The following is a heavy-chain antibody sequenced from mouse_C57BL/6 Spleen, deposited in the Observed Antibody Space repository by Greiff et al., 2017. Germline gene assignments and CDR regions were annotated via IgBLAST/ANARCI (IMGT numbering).Heavy chain of an antibody. CDR2: IDPANGNT. Sequence: VQLQQSVAELVRPGASVKLSCTASGFNFKNTYMPWVKQRPEQGLEWIGRIDPANGNTKYAPKFQGKATISADTSSNTAYLQLSSLTSEDTAIYYCAPGDAYWGQGTLVTVSA. CDR1: GFNFKNTY. V-gene: IGHV14-3*01. J-gene: IGHJ3*01. D-gene: IGHD4-1*01. CDR3: APGDAY.